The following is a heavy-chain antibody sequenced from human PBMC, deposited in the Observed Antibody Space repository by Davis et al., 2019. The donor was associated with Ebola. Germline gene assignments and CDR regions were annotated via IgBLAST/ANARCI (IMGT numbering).Heavy chain of an antibody. V-gene: IGHV4-34*01. CDR3: ASSLGYFDY. CDR1: GGSFSGHY. J-gene: IGHJ4*02. Sequence: PSETLSLTCAVYGGSFSGHYWSWIRQPPGKGLEWIGEINHSGSTNYNPSLKSRVTISVDTSKNQFSLKLSSVTAADTAVYYCASSLGYFDYWGQGTLVTVSS. CDR2: INHSGST.